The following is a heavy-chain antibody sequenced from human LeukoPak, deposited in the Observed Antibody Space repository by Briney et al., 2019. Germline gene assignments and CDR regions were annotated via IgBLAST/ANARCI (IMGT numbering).Heavy chain of an antibody. CDR2: IYYSGST. D-gene: IGHD3-22*01. CDR1: GGSISSYY. CDR3: ARYYYDSSGYYYFDY. Sequence: SETLSLPCTVPGGSISSYYWSWIRQPPGKGLEWIGYIYYSGSTNYNPSLKSRVTISVDTSKNQFSLKLSSVTAADTAVYYCARYYYDSSGYYYFDYWGQGTLVTVSS. V-gene: IGHV4-59*01. J-gene: IGHJ4*02.